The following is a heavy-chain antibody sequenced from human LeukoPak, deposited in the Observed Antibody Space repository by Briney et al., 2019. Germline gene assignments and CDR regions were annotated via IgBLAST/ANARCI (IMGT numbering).Heavy chain of an antibody. Sequence: GGSLRLSCAASGFTFSIYWMHWVRQAPGKGLLWVSRINSDGSSTSYADSVKGRFTISRDHAKNTLYLQMNSLRAEDTAVYYCARELLWFGEPCGFDYWGQGTLVTVSS. CDR3: ARELLWFGEPCGFDY. J-gene: IGHJ4*02. D-gene: IGHD3-10*01. CDR2: INSDGSST. CDR1: GFTFSIYW. V-gene: IGHV3-74*01.